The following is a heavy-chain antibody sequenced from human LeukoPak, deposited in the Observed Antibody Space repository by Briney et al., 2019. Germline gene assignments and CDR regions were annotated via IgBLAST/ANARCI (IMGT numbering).Heavy chain of an antibody. V-gene: IGHV3-23*01. D-gene: IGHD3-10*01. CDR2: ISGSGGST. CDR3: AKDLSPPRYYHGSGSSLAAFDI. CDR1: GFTFSSYA. J-gene: IGHJ3*02. Sequence: GGSLRLSCAASGFTFSSYAMSWVRQAPGKGLEWVSAISGSGGSTYYADSVKGRFTISRDNSKNTLYLQMNSLRAEDTAVYYCAKDLSPPRYYHGSGSSLAAFDIWGQGTMVTVSS.